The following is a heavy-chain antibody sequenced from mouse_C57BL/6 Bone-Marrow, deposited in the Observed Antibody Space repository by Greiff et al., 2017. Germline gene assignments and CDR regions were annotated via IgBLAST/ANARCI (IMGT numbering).Heavy chain of an antibody. V-gene: IGHV1-52*01. J-gene: IGHJ4*01. Sequence: VQLVESGAELVRPGSSVKLSCKASGYTFTSYWMHWVKQRPIQGLEWIGNIDPSDSETHYNQKFKDKATLTVDKSSSTAYMQLSSLTSEDSAVYYCANGYYYGSSYGYYAMDYWGQGTSVTVSS. CDR1: GYTFTSYW. CDR2: IDPSDSET. D-gene: IGHD1-1*01. CDR3: ANGYYYGSSYGYYAMDY.